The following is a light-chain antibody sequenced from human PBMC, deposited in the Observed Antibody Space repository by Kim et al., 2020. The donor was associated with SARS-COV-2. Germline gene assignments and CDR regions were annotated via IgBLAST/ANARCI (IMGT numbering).Light chain of an antibody. J-gene: IGLJ2*01. Sequence: SYELTQPPSVSVSPGQTASITCSGEKLGDKNVCWYQQKPGQSPLLVIYEDRKRPSGIPERFSGSNSGNTATLTISGAQAMDEADYYCQAWDRSNVVFGGGTQLTVL. V-gene: IGLV3-1*01. CDR2: EDR. CDR1: KLGDKN. CDR3: QAWDRSNVV.